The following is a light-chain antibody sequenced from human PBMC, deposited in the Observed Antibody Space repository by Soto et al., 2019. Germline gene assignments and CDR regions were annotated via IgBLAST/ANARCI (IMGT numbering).Light chain of an antibody. J-gene: IGKJ1*01. V-gene: IGKV1-6*01. CDR2: ASS. Sequence: AIQMTQSPSSLSASVGDRVTITCRASQAIRNELAWYQQRPGKAPKLLIYASSISQCDVPSRFRGSGSGTDFTLTISGLQPEDFATYYCLQDYNYPRTFGQGTRVE. CDR3: LQDYNYPRT. CDR1: QAIRNE.